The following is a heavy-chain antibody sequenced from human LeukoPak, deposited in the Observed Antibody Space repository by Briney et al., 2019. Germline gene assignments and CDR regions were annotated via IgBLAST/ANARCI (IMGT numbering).Heavy chain of an antibody. J-gene: IGHJ3*01. Sequence: GGSLRLSCAASGFTFSSFAMSWVRQAPGKGLEWVSAINPSGGSTYYADSVKGRFTISRDNSKNTLYLQMNSLRAEDTAVYYCAKRPGYGFGFDLWGQGTAVTVSS. CDR2: INPSGGST. CDR1: GFTFSSFA. V-gene: IGHV3-23*01. D-gene: IGHD5-24*01. CDR3: AKRPGYGFGFDL.